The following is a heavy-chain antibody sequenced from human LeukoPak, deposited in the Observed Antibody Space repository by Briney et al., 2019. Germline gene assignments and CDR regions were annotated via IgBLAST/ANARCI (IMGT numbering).Heavy chain of an antibody. CDR2: INPDSGGT. Sequence: GASVKVSCKASGYIFTDYYIHWVRQAPGQGLEWMGWINPDSGGTNYAQKFQGRVTMARDTSISTAYMELSNLRSDAAAVYFCARVPVGGYFDYWGQGTLVTVSS. D-gene: IGHD6-19*01. V-gene: IGHV1-2*02. J-gene: IGHJ4*02. CDR1: GYIFTDYY. CDR3: ARVPVGGYFDY.